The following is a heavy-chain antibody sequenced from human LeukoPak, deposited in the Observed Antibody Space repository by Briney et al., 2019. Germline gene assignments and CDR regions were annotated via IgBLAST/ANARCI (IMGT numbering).Heavy chain of an antibody. D-gene: IGHD2/OR15-2a*01. J-gene: IGHJ4*02. V-gene: IGHV3-48*01. CDR3: ANQDSTEYSYYFDF. Sequence: GGSLRLSCAASGFTFSSYNMNWVRQAPGKGLEWVSYISSSSSTIYYADSVKGRFTISRDNAENSLYLQMNSLRAEDTAVYYCANQDSTEYSYYFDFWGQGTLVTVSS. CDR2: ISSSSSTI. CDR1: GFTFSSYN.